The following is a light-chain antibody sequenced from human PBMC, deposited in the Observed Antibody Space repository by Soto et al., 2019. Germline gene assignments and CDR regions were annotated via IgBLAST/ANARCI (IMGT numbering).Light chain of an antibody. CDR1: QSVSSY. CDR2: DAS. J-gene: IGKJ5*01. CDR3: QQRSNWLIT. V-gene: IGKV3-11*01. Sequence: EIVLTQSPATLSLSPGERATLSCRASQSVSSYLAWYRQKPGQAPRLLIYDASNRATGIPARFSGSGSGTDFTLTISSLEPEDFAVYYCQQRSNWLITFGQGTRLEN.